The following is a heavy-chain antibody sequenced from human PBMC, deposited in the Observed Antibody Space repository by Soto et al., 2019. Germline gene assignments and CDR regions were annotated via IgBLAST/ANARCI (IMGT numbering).Heavy chain of an antibody. CDR1: GFTFSSYT. Sequence: EVQRLESGGGLVQPGGSLRLSCAASGFTFSSYTMSWVRQGPGKGLEWVSGISSSGGSTVYADSVKGRFTISRDNFKNTLSLQINSLRAEHTAVSHCAKGWGDYWGQGTPVTVSS. D-gene: IGHD7-27*01. CDR3: AKGWGDY. V-gene: IGHV3-23*01. J-gene: IGHJ4*02. CDR2: ISSSGGST.